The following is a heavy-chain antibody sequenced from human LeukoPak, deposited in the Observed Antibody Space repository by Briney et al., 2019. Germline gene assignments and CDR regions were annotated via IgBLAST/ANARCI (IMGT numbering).Heavy chain of an antibody. D-gene: IGHD5-18*01. Sequence: GGSLRLSCGASGFTFRSYSMNWVRQAPGQGLEWVSSISSSSSYIYYADSVKGRFTISRDNAKNSLYLQMNSLRAEDTALYYCAKGSGYSYGENVDYWGQGTLVTVSS. CDR1: GFTFRSYS. J-gene: IGHJ4*02. V-gene: IGHV3-21*04. CDR3: AKGSGYSYGENVDY. CDR2: ISSSSSYI.